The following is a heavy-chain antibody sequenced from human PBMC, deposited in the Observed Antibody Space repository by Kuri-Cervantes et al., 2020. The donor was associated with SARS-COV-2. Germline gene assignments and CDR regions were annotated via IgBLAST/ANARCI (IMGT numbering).Heavy chain of an antibody. CDR1: GFTFSNSD. Sequence: GESLKISCAASGFTFSNSDMNWVRQAPGKGLEWVSGVSWNGSRTHYADSVKGRFIISRDNSRNFLYQQMNSLRPKDMAVYYCARRITMVRVAWVYFDYWGQGTLVTVSS. CDR3: ARRITMVRVAWVYFDY. V-gene: IGHV3-19*01. J-gene: IGHJ4*02. D-gene: IGHD3-10*01. CDR2: VSWNGSRT.